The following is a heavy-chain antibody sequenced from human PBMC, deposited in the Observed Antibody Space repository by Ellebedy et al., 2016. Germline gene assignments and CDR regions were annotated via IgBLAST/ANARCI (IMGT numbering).Heavy chain of an antibody. CDR3: TRDPAYSALDI. CDR1: GFSFDDYA. Sequence: SLKISCAASGFSFDDYAMHWVRQAPGMGLEWVSGISWNRGSMQYADSVKGRFTISRDNAKNSLYLQMNSLRAEDTALYYCTRDPAYSALDIWGRGTMVTVSS. D-gene: IGHD2-15*01. V-gene: IGHV3-9*01. CDR2: ISWNRGSM. J-gene: IGHJ3*02.